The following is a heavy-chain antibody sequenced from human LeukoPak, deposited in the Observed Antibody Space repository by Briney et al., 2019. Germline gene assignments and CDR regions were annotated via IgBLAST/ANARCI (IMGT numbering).Heavy chain of an antibody. CDR1: GFTFSSYE. CDR3: ARDGATTVTTPSFDY. D-gene: IGHD4-17*01. V-gene: IGHV3-48*03. CDR2: ISSSGSTI. J-gene: IGHJ4*02. Sequence: GGSLRLSCAASGFTFSSYEMNWVRQAPGKGLEWVSYISSSGSTIYYADSVKGRFTISRDNAKNSLYLQMNSLRAEDTAVYYCARDGATTVTTPSFDYWGQGTLVTVSS.